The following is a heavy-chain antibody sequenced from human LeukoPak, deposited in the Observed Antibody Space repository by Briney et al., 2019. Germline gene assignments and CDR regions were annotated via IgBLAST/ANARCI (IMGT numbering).Heavy chain of an antibody. Sequence: GASVKVSCKASGYTFTRYAMNWVRQAPGQGLEWMGWINSNTGNPTHAQGFTGRFVFSLDTSVSTAYLQIDSLKAEDTAVYYCARARVCSSTSCYSSTIDYWGQGTLVTVSS. CDR2: INSNTGNP. CDR1: GYTFTRYA. D-gene: IGHD2-2*01. CDR3: ARARVCSSTSCYSSTIDY. V-gene: IGHV7-4-1*01. J-gene: IGHJ4*02.